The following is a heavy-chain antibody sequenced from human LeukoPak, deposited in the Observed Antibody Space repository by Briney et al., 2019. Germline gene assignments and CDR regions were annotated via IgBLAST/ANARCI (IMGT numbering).Heavy chain of an antibody. Sequence: ASVKVSCKASGYTFTSYGISWVRQAPGQGLEWMGWISAYNGNTNYAQKLRGRVTMTTDTSTSTAYMELRSLRSDDTAVYYCARITGSGWSYYYYGMDVWGQGTTVTVSS. D-gene: IGHD6-19*01. J-gene: IGHJ6*02. CDR2: ISAYNGNT. CDR1: GYTFTSYG. V-gene: IGHV1-18*01. CDR3: ARITGSGWSYYYYGMDV.